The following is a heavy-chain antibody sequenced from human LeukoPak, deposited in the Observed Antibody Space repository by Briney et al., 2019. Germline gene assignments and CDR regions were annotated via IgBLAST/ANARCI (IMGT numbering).Heavy chain of an antibody. J-gene: IGHJ4*02. Sequence: SETLSLTCAVYGGSFGGYYWSWIRQPPGKGLEWIGEINHSGSTNYNPSLKSRVTISVDTSKNQFSLKLSSVTAADTAVYYCARTDYYDSSGVDYWGQGTLVTVSS. CDR3: ARTDYYDSSGVDY. CDR2: INHSGST. D-gene: IGHD3-22*01. V-gene: IGHV4-34*01. CDR1: GGSFGGYY.